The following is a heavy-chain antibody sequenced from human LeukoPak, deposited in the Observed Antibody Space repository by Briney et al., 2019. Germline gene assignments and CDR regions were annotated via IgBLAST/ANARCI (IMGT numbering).Heavy chain of an antibody. V-gene: IGHV4-4*07. Sequence: PSETLSLTCTVSGGSISSYYWSWIRQPAGKGLEWIGRIYTSGSTNYNPSLKSRVTMSVDTSKNQFSLKLSSVTAADTAVYYCVIHDPPGAFDIWGQGTMVTVSS. CDR3: VIHDPPGAFDI. J-gene: IGHJ3*02. CDR2: IYTSGST. CDR1: GGSISSYY.